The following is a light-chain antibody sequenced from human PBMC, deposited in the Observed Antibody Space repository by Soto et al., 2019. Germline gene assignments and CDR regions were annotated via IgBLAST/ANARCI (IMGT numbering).Light chain of an antibody. V-gene: IGKV1-9*01. CDR1: QGISSY. J-gene: IGKJ2*01. CDR3: QHLNTFPRT. Sequence: DIQLTQSPSFLSASVGDRVTITCRASQGISSYLAWYQQPPGKAPKLLIYGASTLQRGVSSRFSGSGSGTEFPLTLSSRQPEDCATYYCQHLNTFPRTFGQGTKLEVK. CDR2: GAS.